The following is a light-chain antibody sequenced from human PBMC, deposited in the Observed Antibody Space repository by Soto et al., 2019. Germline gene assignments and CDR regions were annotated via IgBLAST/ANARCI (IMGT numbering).Light chain of an antibody. J-gene: IGKJ2*01. V-gene: IGKV1-39*01. CDR1: QRITTY. Sequence: QMTQSPSSLSASVGDRVTITCRASQRITTYLNWYQQKPGEAPKLLISTSGTLQRGVPSRFSGSESGTDFTLTITALLPEDWATYFCQQTYSTPYTFGQGTKLEIK. CDR3: QQTYSTPYT. CDR2: TSG.